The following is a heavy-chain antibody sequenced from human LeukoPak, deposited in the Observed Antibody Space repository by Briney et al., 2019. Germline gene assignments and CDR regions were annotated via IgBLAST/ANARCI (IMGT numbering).Heavy chain of an antibody. J-gene: IGHJ4*02. CDR2: IKQDGSEK. CDR3: ARDYPTSGIVTIFDC. V-gene: IGHV3-7*03. D-gene: IGHD1-1*01. CDR1: GFTFSSYW. Sequence: PGGSLRLSCAASGFTFSSYWTSWVRQAPGKGLEWVANIKQDGSEKYYVDSVKGRFTISRDNSKNTLYLQMSSLRAEDTAVYYCARDYPTSGIVTIFDCWGQGTLVTVSS.